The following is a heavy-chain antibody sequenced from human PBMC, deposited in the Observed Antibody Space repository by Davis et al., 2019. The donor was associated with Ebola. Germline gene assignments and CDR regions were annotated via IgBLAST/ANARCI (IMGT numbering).Heavy chain of an antibody. D-gene: IGHD5-12*01. CDR1: GFTFSNAW. CDR2: IKQDGSEK. Sequence: PGGSLRLSCAASGFTFSNAWMSWVRQAPGKGLEWVANIKQDGSEKYYVDSVKGRFTISRDNAKNSLYLQMNSLRAEDTAVYYCARVGSGYDLGVWGQGTTVAVSS. V-gene: IGHV3-7*01. J-gene: IGHJ6*02. CDR3: ARVGSGYDLGV.